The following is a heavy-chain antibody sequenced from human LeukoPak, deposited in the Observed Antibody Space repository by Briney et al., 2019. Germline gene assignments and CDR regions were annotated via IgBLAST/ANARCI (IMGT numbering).Heavy chain of an antibody. V-gene: IGHV1-2*02. CDR1: GYTFTGYY. J-gene: IGHJ6*03. D-gene: IGHD5-24*01. CDR3: ARVIEMGTMYYYYYYMDV. CDR2: INPNSGGT. Sequence: ASVKVSCKASGYTFTGYYMHWVRQAPGQGLEWMGWINPNSGGTNYAQKFQGRVTMTRDTSISTAYMELSRLRSDDTAVYYCARVIEMGTMYYYYYYMDVWGKGTTVTVAS.